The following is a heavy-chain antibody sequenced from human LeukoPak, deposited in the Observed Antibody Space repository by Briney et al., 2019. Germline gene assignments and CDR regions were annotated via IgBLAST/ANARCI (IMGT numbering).Heavy chain of an antibody. V-gene: IGHV4-4*07. CDR1: GGSISSYY. CDR3: ARGDTQLWRDWFDP. D-gene: IGHD5-18*01. Sequence: SETLSLTCTVSGGSISSYYWSWIRRPAGKGLEWIGRIYTSGSTNYNPSLKSRVTMSVDTSKNQFSLKLSSVTAADTAVYYCARGDTQLWRDWFDPWGQGTLVTVSS. J-gene: IGHJ5*02. CDR2: IYTSGST.